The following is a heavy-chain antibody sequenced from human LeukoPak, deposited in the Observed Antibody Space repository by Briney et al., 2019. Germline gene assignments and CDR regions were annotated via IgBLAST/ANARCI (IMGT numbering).Heavy chain of an antibody. V-gene: IGHV3-7*01. CDR2: IKQDGSEK. J-gene: IGHJ4*02. CDR1: GFTFSSYW. Sequence: GGSLRLSCAASGFTFSSYWMTWVRQAPGKGLEWVANIKQDGSEKYYVDSVKGRFTISRDNAKNSLYLQMNSLRAEDTAVYYCARPTGGYSSGWYQIEYWGQGTLVTVSS. D-gene: IGHD6-19*01. CDR3: ARPTGGYSSGWYQIEY.